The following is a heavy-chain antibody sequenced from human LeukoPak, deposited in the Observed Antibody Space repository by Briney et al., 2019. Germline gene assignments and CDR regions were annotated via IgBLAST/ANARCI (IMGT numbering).Heavy chain of an antibody. CDR2: IIPILGIA. CDR1: GGTFSSYA. CDR3: ARGYAYNWFDP. J-gene: IGHJ5*02. V-gene: IGHV1-69*04. Sequence: SVKVSCKASGGTFSSYAISWVRQAPGQGLEWMGRIIPILGIANYAQKFQGRVTITADKSTSTAYMELSSLRSEDTAVYYCARGYAYNWFDPWGQGTLVTVSS. D-gene: IGHD2-2*01.